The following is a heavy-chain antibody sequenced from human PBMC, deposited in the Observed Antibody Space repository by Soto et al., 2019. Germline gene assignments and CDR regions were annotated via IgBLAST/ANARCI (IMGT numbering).Heavy chain of an antibody. V-gene: IGHV3-23*01. Sequence: EVQLLESGGGLVQPGGSLRLSCAASGFTFSNYDMSWVRQAPGKGLEWVSVISATDGSTNYADSVQGRFTISRDNSKNTRYLQMNSLRAENTAVYYCAKGGGLDDYGGQGTLVTVSA. CDR1: GFTFSNYD. J-gene: IGHJ4*02. D-gene: IGHD6-19*01. CDR2: ISATDGST. CDR3: AKGGGLDDY.